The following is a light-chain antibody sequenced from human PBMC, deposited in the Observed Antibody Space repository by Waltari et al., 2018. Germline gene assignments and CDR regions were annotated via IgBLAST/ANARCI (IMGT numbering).Light chain of an antibody. J-gene: IGLJ2*01. CDR1: SSDVGGYNY. CDR3: CSYAGSSTHVL. V-gene: IGLV2-23*02. Sequence: QSALTQPASVSGSPGQSITISCTGTSSDVGGYNYVSWYRQYPDKAPKLMIYDVSKRPSGVSNRFSGSKSGNTASLTISGLQAEDEADYYCCSYAGSSTHVLFGGGTKLTVL. CDR2: DVS.